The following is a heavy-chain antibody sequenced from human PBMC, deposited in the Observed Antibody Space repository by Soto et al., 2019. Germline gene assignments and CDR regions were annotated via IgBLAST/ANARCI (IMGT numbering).Heavy chain of an antibody. CDR3: AQRFVRITIFGVAQGGWFDP. CDR1: GGTFSSYA. CDR2: IIPIFGTA. J-gene: IGHJ5*02. V-gene: IGHV1-69*06. Sequence: SVKVSCKASGGTFSSYAISWVRQAPGQGLEWMGGIIPIFGTANYAQKFQGRVTITADKSTSTAYMELSSLRSEDTAVYYCAQRFVRITIFGVAQGGWFDPWGQGTLVTVSS. D-gene: IGHD3-3*01.